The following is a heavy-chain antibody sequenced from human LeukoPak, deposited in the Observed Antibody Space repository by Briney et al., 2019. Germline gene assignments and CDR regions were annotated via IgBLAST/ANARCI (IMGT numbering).Heavy chain of an antibody. CDR3: ARDAPITGTTDYFDY. V-gene: IGHV3-30*04. J-gene: IGHJ4*02. Sequence: GGSLRLSCAASGFTFSSYAMHWVRQAPGKGLERVAVISYDGSNKYYADSVKGRFTISRDNSKNTLYLQMNSLRAEDTAVYYCARDAPITGTTDYFDYWGQGTLVTVS. CDR1: GFTFSSYA. D-gene: IGHD1-20*01. CDR2: ISYDGSNK.